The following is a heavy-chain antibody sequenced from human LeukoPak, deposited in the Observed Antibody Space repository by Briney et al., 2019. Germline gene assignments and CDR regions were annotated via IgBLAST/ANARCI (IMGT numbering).Heavy chain of an antibody. CDR2: ISGSGGST. CDR1: GFTFSSYA. J-gene: IGHJ4*02. V-gene: IGHV3-23*01. D-gene: IGHD1-26*01. CDR3: AKRYSGTSGLYNFDY. Sequence: GGSLRLSCAASGFTFSSYAMSWVRQAPGKGLEWVSAISGSGGSTYYADSVKGRFTISRDNSKNTLYLQMNSLRAEDTAVYYCAKRYSGTSGLYNFDYWGQGTLVTVSS.